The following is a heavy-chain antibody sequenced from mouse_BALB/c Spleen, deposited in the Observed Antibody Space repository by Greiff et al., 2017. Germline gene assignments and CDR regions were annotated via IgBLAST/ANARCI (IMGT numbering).Heavy chain of an antibody. CDR3: AREHFYYAMDY. V-gene: IGHV5-4*02. Sequence: EVKLVESGGGLVKPGGSLKLSCAASGFTFSDFYMYWVRQTPEKRLEWVATISDGGSYTYYPDSVKGRFTISRDNAKNNLYLQMSSLKSEDTAMYYCAREHFYYAMDYWGQGTSVTVSS. CDR1: GFTFSDFY. J-gene: IGHJ4*01. CDR2: ISDGGSYT.